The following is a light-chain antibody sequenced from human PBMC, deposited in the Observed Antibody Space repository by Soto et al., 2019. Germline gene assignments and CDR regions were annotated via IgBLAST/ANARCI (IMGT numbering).Light chain of an antibody. CDR3: QQYANLPPFT. J-gene: IGKJ3*01. V-gene: IGKV1-33*01. CDR1: QDISNY. Sequence: DIQMTQSPSSLSASVGDRVTITCQASQDISNYLNWYQQKPGKAPKLLIYDASNLETGVPSRFSGSGSWTDFTFTISSLQPEDIATYYCQQYANLPPFTFGPGTKVDIK. CDR2: DAS.